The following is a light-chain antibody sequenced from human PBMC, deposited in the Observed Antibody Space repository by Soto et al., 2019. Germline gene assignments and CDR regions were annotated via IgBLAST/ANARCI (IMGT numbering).Light chain of an antibody. CDR3: SSYTSIVTLI. V-gene: IGLV2-14*01. CDR2: EVS. J-gene: IGLJ2*01. CDR1: SSDIGAYNF. Sequence: QSALTQPASVSGSPGQSITISCTGSSSDIGAYNFVSWYQQHPGKPPKLIIYEVSHRPSGVSNRFSGSKSGNTASLTISWRQAEDEADYYCSSYTSIVTLIFGGGTKLTVL.